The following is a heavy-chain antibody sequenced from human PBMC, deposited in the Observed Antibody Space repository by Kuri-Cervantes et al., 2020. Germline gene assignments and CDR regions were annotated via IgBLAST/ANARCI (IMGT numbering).Heavy chain of an antibody. CDR1: GGTFSSYT. CDR3: ARDESPNYYDSSGYPFDP. D-gene: IGHD3-22*01. J-gene: IGHJ5*02. V-gene: IGHV1-69*04. CDR2: IIPILGIA. Sequence: SVKVSCKASGGTFSSYTISWVRQAPGQGLEWMGRIIPILGIANYAQKFQGRVTITADKSTSTAYMELRSLRSDDTAVYYCARDESPNYYDSSGYPFDPWGQGTLVTVSS.